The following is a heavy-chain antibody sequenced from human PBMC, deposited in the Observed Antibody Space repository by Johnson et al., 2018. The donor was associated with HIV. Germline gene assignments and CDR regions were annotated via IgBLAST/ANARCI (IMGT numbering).Heavy chain of an antibody. Sequence: VQLVESGRVVVQPGGSLRLSCAASGFIFSRSWMHWVRPVPGKGLVWVSRSNSDGSSTTYADSVKGRFTISRDKAKNTLHLQMNSLRAEDTAVYYCPSFVVVVAATGAFDIWGQGTMVTVSS. J-gene: IGHJ3*02. CDR1: GFIFSRSW. D-gene: IGHD2-15*01. CDR3: PSFVVVVAATGAFDI. CDR2: SNSDGSST. V-gene: IGHV3-74*02.